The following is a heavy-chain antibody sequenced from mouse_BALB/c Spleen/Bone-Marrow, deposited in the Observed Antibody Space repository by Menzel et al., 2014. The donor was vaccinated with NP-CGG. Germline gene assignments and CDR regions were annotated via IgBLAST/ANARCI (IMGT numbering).Heavy chain of an antibody. Sequence: VKLMESGAELVRPGSSVKISCKASGYVFSTYWMNWVKQRPGQGLERIGQIYPGDGDTNYNGKFKDKVILTADKSSSTAYMQLSSLTSEDSAVYFRARSGKGAMDYWGQGTSVTVSS. CDR1: GYVFSTYW. D-gene: IGHD2-1*01. CDR2: IYPGDGDT. V-gene: IGHV1-80*01. J-gene: IGHJ4*01. CDR3: ARSGKGAMDY.